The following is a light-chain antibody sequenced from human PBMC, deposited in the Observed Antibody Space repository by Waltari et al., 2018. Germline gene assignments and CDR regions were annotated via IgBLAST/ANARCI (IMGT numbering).Light chain of an antibody. CDR2: AAS. V-gene: IGKV1-39*01. CDR3: QQSYSIPYT. Sequence: DIQMTQSPSSLSASVGDSVTITCRASQSISTYLNLYQQKPGKAPKLLIHAASSLQSGVPSRFSGSGSGTDFTLSISSLQPEDFATYYCQQSYSIPYTFGQGTKLEIK. CDR1: QSISTY. J-gene: IGKJ2*01.